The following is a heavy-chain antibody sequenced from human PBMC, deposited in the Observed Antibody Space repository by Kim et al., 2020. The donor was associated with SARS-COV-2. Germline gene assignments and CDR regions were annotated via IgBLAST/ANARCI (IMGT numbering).Heavy chain of an antibody. CDR2: ISSSSSTI. CDR1: GFTFSSYS. Sequence: GSLRLSCAASGFTFSSYSMNWVRQAPGKGLEWVSYISSSSSTIYYADSVKGRFTISRDNAKNSLYLQMNSLRDEDTAVYYCARDMAVVVVAAGFDYWGQGTLVTVSS. CDR3: ARDMAVVVVAAGFDY. J-gene: IGHJ4*02. D-gene: IGHD2-15*01. V-gene: IGHV3-48*02.